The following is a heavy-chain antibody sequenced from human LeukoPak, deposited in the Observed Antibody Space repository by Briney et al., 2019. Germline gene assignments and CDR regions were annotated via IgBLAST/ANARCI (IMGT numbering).Heavy chain of an antibody. CDR1: GGTFSSYA. CDR2: IIPILGIA. Sequence: ASVKVSCKASGGTFSSYAISWVRQAPGQGLEWMGRIIPILGIANYAQKFQGRVTITADKSTSTAYMELSSLRSEDTAVYYCATTNTGYSSSSAFDPWGQGTLVTVSS. D-gene: IGHD6-6*01. V-gene: IGHV1-69*04. J-gene: IGHJ5*02. CDR3: ATTNTGYSSSSAFDP.